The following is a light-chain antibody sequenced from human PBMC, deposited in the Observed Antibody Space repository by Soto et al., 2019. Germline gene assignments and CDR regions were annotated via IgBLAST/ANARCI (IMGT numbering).Light chain of an antibody. CDR2: AGT. Sequence: QSALTQPPSASGSLGQSVTISCIGSSSDAGGNKFVSWYQQHPDKALKLIIYAGTRRPAGVPDRFSASQSGNTASLTVSGLQADDEADYFCSSNAGSDNLLFGGGTKLTVL. CDR1: SSDAGGNKF. V-gene: IGLV2-8*01. J-gene: IGLJ2*01. CDR3: SSNAGSDNLL.